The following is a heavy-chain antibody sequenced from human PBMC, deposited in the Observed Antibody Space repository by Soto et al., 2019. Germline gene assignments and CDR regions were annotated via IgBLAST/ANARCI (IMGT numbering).Heavy chain of an antibody. J-gene: IGHJ5*02. CDR1: GGTFSSYA. D-gene: IGHD5-12*01. CDR2: IIPIFGTA. Sequence: SVKVSFKASGGTFSSYAISWLRQAPGQGLEWMGGIIPIFGTASYAQKFQGRVTITADESTSTAYMELSSLRSEDTAVYYCARGRDGYTTRWFDPWGQGTLVTVSS. V-gene: IGHV1-69*13. CDR3: ARGRDGYTTRWFDP.